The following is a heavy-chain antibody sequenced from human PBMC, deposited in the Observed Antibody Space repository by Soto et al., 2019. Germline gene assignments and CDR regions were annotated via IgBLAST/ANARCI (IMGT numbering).Heavy chain of an antibody. CDR1: GGTFSNSA. D-gene: IGHD1-1*01. Sequence: GASVKVFCNASGGTFSNSAIIWVRQAPGQGLEWMGGILPIFGTPNYAQKFQGRLTISADEFSSTAYMELRSLRSDDTAVYYCARARPSWYYFVLASRPGFDIWGKGTMVTV. CDR2: ILPIFGTP. CDR3: ARARPSWYYFVLASRPGFDI. V-gene: IGHV1-69*13. J-gene: IGHJ3*02.